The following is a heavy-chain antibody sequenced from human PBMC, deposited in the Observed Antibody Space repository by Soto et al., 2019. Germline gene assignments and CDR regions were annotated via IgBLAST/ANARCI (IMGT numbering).Heavy chain of an antibody. CDR2: I. CDR1: GLPVSTNY. J-gene: IGHJ6*02. Sequence: PGGSLRLSCAASGLPVSTNYMSWVRQAPGKGLEWVSVIYADSVKGRFTISRDASKNTLHLQMDSLRDEDTAVYYCVRPLPSGQNYGMDVWGQGTTVTVSS. CDR3: VRPLPSGQNYGMDV. D-gene: IGHD3-10*01. V-gene: IGHV3-53*01.